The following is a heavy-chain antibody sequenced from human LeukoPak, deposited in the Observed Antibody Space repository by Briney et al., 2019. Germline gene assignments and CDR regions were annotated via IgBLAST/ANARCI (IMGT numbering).Heavy chain of an antibody. Sequence: PSETLSLTCTVSGGSISRYYWSWIRQPPGKGLEWIGYIYYSGSTDYNPSLKSRVTISVDTSKNQFSLKLSSVTAADTAVYYCARHYCSGGSCYPDDAFDIWGQGTMVTVSS. CDR3: ARHYCSGGSCYPDDAFDI. CDR2: IYYSGST. J-gene: IGHJ3*02. CDR1: GGSISRYY. D-gene: IGHD2-15*01. V-gene: IGHV4-59*08.